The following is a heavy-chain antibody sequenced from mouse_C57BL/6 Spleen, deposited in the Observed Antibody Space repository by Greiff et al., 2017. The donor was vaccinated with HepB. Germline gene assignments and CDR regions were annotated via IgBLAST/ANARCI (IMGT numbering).Heavy chain of an antibody. CDR2: INPSNGGT. D-gene: IGHD1-1*01. V-gene: IGHV1-53*01. CDR1: GYTFTSYW. CDR3: ARMGTTVATPFDY. J-gene: IGHJ2*01. Sequence: QVQLQQSGTELVKPGASVKLSCKASGYTFTSYWMHWVKQRPGQGLEWIGNINPSNGGTNYNEKFKSKATLTVDKSSSTAYMQLSSLTSEDSAVYYCARMGTTVATPFDYWGQGTTLTVSS.